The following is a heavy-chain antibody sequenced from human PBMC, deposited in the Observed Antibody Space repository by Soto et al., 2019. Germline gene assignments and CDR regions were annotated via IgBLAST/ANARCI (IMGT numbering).Heavy chain of an antibody. V-gene: IGHV1-18*04. Sequence: QVQLVQSGAEVKEPGASVKVSCKASGYPFTSYSFSWVRHAPGQGLEWMGWSSTYNGDTRYAQKFQGRVTMTADPYTDTAYMELRNLRSDDTGVYYCAREGAVVGSAVYYGMDVWGQGTMVTVS. CDR1: GYPFTSYS. D-gene: IGHD2-15*01. J-gene: IGHJ6*02. CDR3: AREGAVVGSAVYYGMDV. CDR2: SSTYNGDT.